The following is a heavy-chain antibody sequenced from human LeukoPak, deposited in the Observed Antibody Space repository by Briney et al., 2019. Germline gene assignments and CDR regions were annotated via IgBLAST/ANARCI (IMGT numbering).Heavy chain of an antibody. CDR3: ARGFCSGGSCYPYDAFDI. CDR2: INPNSGGT. Sequence: ASVKVSCKASGYTFTGYYMHWVRQAPGQGLEWMGWINPNSGGTNYAQKLQGRVTMTTDTSTSTAYMELRSLRSDDTAVYYCARGFCSGGSCYPYDAFDIWGQGTMVTVSS. D-gene: IGHD2-15*01. CDR1: GYTFTGYY. V-gene: IGHV1-2*02. J-gene: IGHJ3*02.